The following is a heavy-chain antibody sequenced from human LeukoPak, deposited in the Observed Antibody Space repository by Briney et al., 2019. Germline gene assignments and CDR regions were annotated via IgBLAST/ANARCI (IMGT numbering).Heavy chain of an antibody. CDR1: GFTFSSYE. D-gene: IGHD3-10*01. Sequence: GGSLRLSCAASGFTFSSYEMNWVRQAPGKGLEWVSYISSSGSTKYYADSVKGRFTMSRDNAKNSLYLQMNSLRAEDTAVYYCARDVGFGGYSRGIFDYWGQGTLVTVSS. CDR2: ISSSGSTK. CDR3: ARDVGFGGYSRGIFDY. J-gene: IGHJ4*02. V-gene: IGHV3-48*03.